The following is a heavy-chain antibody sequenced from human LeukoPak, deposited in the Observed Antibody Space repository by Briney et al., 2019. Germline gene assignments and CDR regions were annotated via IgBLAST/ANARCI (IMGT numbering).Heavy chain of an antibody. D-gene: IGHD3-3*01. Sequence: SETLSLTCTVSGGSISSYYWSWIRQPPGKGLEWIGYIYYSGSTNYNPSLKSRVTISVDTSKNQFSLKLSSVTAADTAVYYRARSPARETIFGVVITEIFDYWGQGTLVTVSS. CDR1: GGSISSYY. J-gene: IGHJ4*02. V-gene: IGHV4-59*01. CDR3: ARSPARETIFGVVITEIFDY. CDR2: IYYSGST.